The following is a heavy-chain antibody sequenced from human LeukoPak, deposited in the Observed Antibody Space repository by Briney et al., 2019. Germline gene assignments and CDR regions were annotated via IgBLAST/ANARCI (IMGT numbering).Heavy chain of an antibody. CDR3: ARDLGYFFDY. J-gene: IGHJ4*02. D-gene: IGHD3-16*01. CDR1: GFTFSSSG. V-gene: IGHV3-33*01. Sequence: GGSLRLSCAASGFTFSSSGMHWVRQAPGKGLEWVAVIWYDGSSKYYADSVKGRFTISRDNSKNTLYLQMNSLRAEDTAVYYCARDLGYFFDYWGQGTPVTVSS. CDR2: IWYDGSSK.